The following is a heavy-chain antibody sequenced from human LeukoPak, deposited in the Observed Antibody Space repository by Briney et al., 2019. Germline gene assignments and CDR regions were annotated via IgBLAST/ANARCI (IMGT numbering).Heavy chain of an antibody. CDR3: ARVPGGWFGELLFDY. Sequence: LSETLSLTCTVPGGSISSYYWSWIRQPPGKGLEWIGYIYYSGSINYNPSLKSRVTISVDTSKNQFSLKLSSVTAADTAVYYCARVPGGWFGELLFDYWGQGTLVTVSS. V-gene: IGHV4-59*01. CDR1: GGSISSYY. D-gene: IGHD3-10*01. J-gene: IGHJ4*02. CDR2: IYYSGSI.